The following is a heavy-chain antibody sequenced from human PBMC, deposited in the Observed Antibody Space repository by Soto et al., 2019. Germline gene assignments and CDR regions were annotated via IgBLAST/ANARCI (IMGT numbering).Heavy chain of an antibody. D-gene: IGHD3-3*01. CDR1: GYTFNRYS. Sequence: QVQLVQSGAGVQKPGASVKVSCKASGYTFNRYSIHWVRQAPGQSLECMGWINAGNGKTKSSQKFQGRLTITMDTSASTAYMELSSLRSADTAVYYCARGGAFDFWSASFTDSHFDSWGQGSLVTVSS. CDR3: ARGGAFDFWSASFTDSHFDS. CDR2: INAGNGKT. J-gene: IGHJ4*02. V-gene: IGHV1-3*01.